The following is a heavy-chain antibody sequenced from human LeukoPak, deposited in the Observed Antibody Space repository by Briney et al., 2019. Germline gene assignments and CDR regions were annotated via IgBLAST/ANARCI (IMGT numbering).Heavy chain of an antibody. J-gene: IGHJ6*04. CDR1: GGTFSSYA. CDR2: IIPIFGTA. V-gene: IGHV1-69*06. CDR3: ARDERRRFWAAEANCSSTSCRTPSPYYYYGMDV. D-gene: IGHD2-2*01. Sequence: GSSVKVSCKASGGTFSSYAISWVRQAPGQGLEWMGGIIPIFGTANYAQKFQGRVTITADKSTSTAYMELSSLRSEDTAVYYCARDERRRFWAAEANCSSTSCRTPSPYYYYGMDVWGKGTTVTVSS.